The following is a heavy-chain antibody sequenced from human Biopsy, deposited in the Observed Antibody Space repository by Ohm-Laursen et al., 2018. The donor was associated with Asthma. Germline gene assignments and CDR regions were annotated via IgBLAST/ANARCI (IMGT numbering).Heavy chain of an antibody. CDR2: HDHEEGGT. J-gene: IGHJ4*02. D-gene: IGHD4-17*01. V-gene: IGHV1-24*01. CDR1: GYSLTDLS. Sequence: SVKVSCKIFGYSLTDLSMHWVRQAPGQGLEWMGGHDHEEGGTVNAWRFQGRVTMTEDTSTDTAYMELSSLSSDDTAVYYCASDFPKDYVRYNFQFWGQGTLVTVSS. CDR3: ASDFPKDYVRYNFQF.